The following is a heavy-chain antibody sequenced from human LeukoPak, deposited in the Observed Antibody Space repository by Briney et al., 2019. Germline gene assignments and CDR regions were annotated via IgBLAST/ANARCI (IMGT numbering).Heavy chain of an antibody. CDR3: AKHLGFGPQGRYFDY. D-gene: IGHD3-10*01. V-gene: IGHV3-23*01. CDR1: GFTFSNYA. Sequence: GGSLRLSCAASGFTFSNYAMSWACQAPGKGLEWVSAIGISVGSTFYADSVKGRFTISRDNSKNTLSLQMNSLRAEDTAVYYCAKHLGFGPQGRYFDYWGQGTLVTVSS. J-gene: IGHJ4*02. CDR2: IGISVGST.